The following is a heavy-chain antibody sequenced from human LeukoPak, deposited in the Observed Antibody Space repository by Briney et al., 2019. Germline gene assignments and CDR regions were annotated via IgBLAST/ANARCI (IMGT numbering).Heavy chain of an antibody. J-gene: IGHJ4*02. D-gene: IGHD3-22*01. CDR2: ISAYDGNT. CDR1: GYTFTSYG. Sequence: GASVKVSCKASGYTFTSYGISWVRQAPGQGPEWMGWISAYDGNTNNAQKLQGRVTMTTDTSTSTAYMDLRSLRSDDTAVYYCARDRRDYDSSGLLFDYWGQGTLVTVSS. V-gene: IGHV1-18*01. CDR3: ARDRRDYDSSGLLFDY.